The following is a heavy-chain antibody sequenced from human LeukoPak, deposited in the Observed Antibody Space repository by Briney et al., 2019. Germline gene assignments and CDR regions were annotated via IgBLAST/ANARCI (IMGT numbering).Heavy chain of an antibody. J-gene: IGHJ5*02. CDR2: ISGSASST. Sequence: GGSLRLSCAASGFTFSSHAMSWVRQAPGKGLEWVSGISGSASSTYYADSVKGRFTISRANSKNTLYLQMNSLRAEDAAVYYCAKGSNYGSWWFDPWGQGTLVTVSS. V-gene: IGHV3-23*01. D-gene: IGHD4-11*01. CDR3: AKGSNYGSWWFDP. CDR1: GFTFSSHA.